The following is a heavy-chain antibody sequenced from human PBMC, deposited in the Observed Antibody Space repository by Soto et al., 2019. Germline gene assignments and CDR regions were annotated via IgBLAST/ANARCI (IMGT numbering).Heavy chain of an antibody. CDR1: GVNFSAYG. Sequence: QVQLVESGGGVVQPGRSLRLSCAASGVNFSAYGMHWVRQAPGTGLELVALLSFDASKKYYADSVKGRFNISRDTSRHTLYLQMNSLRVEDTAVYYCRVGVADWGQGTRVTVSS. J-gene: IGHJ4*02. CDR2: LSFDASKK. CDR3: RVGVAD. D-gene: IGHD1-26*01. V-gene: IGHV3-30*03.